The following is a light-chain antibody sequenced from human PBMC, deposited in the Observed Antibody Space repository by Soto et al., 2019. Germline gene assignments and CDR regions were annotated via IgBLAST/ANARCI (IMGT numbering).Light chain of an antibody. CDR1: QSVSSTY. J-gene: IGKJ1*01. CDR3: QQYGNSPRT. V-gene: IGKV3-20*01. CDR2: GAS. Sequence: EIVMTQSPVTLSVSPRERATLSCRASQSVSSTYLSWYQQKPGQAPRLLIYGASSRATGIPDRFSGSGSGTDFTLTISRLEPEDFAVYYCQQYGNSPRTFGQGTKVDIK.